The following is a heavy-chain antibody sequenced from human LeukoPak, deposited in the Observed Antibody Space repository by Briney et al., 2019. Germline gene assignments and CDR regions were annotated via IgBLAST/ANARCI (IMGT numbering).Heavy chain of an antibody. CDR2: TYYRSKWYN. CDR1: GDSVSSNSAA. V-gene: IGHV6-1*01. D-gene: IGHD7-27*01. Sequence: SQTLSLTCAISGDSVSSNSAAWNWIRQSPSRGFEWLGRTYYRSKWYNGYAVSVKSRITTNPDTSKNQFSLQLNSVTPEDTAVYYCARSESQVTGLDWYFDLWGRGTLVTVSS. J-gene: IGHJ2*01. CDR3: ARSESQVTGLDWYFDL.